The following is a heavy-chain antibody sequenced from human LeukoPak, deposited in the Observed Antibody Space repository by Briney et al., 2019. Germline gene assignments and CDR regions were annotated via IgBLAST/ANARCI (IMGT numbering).Heavy chain of an antibody. V-gene: IGHV4-59*01. CDR2: IYYSGST. D-gene: IGHD1-1*01. J-gene: IGHJ3*02. CDR3: ARDHSGELERRYAFDI. CDR1: GGSISSYY. Sequence: SETLSLTCTVSGGSISSYYWSWIRQPPGKGLEWIGYIYYSGSTHYNPSLKSRVTISVDTSKNQFSLKLSSVTAADTAVYYCARDHSGELERRYAFDIWGQGTMVTVSS.